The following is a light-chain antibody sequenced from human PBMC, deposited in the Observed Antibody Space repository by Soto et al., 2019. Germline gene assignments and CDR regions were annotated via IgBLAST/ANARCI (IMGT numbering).Light chain of an antibody. CDR2: GAS. Sequence: DIVLTQSPAPLSLSPGERATLSCRASQSVSSYLAWYQQKPGQAPRLLIYGASNRATGIPDRFSGSGSGTDFTLTISRLEPEDFAVYYCQQYGSSGTLGQGTKVDI. V-gene: IGKV3-20*01. J-gene: IGKJ1*01. CDR3: QQYGSSGT. CDR1: QSVSSY.